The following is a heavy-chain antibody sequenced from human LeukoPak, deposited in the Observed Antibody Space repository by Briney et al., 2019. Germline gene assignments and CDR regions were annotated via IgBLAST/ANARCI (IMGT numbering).Heavy chain of an antibody. CDR1: GFTFSNYW. CDR3: ASGRQLGY. Sequence: GGSLKLSCAASGFTFSNYWMSWVRQAPGKGLEWVANIKEDGSEKYYVDSVKGRFTISRDNARNSLYLQMNSLRAEDTAVYYCASGRQLGYWGQGTLVTVSS. J-gene: IGHJ4*02. CDR2: IKEDGSEK. D-gene: IGHD6-13*01. V-gene: IGHV3-7*01.